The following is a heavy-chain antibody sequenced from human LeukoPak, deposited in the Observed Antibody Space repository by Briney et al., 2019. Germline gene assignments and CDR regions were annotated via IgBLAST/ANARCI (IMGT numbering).Heavy chain of an antibody. Sequence: SETLSLTCTVSSGSISSYYWSWIRPPPGKGLERICYIYYSGSTNYNPSLKSRVTISVDTSKNQFSLKLSSVTAADTAVYYCARGNGGNSGDPSVEIDYWGQGTLVTVSS. CDR2: IYYSGST. J-gene: IGHJ4*02. V-gene: IGHV4-59*01. CDR1: SGSISSYY. CDR3: ARGNGGNSGDPSVEIDY. D-gene: IGHD4-23*01.